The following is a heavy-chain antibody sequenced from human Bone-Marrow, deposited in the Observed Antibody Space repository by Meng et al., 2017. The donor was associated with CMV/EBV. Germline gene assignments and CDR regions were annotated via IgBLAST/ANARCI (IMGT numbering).Heavy chain of an antibody. CDR2: ISAYNGNT. CDR1: GGTFSSYA. Sequence: ASVKVSCKASGGTFSSYAISWVRQAPGQGLEWMGGISAYNGNTNYAQKLQGRVTMTTDTSTSTAYMELRSLRSDDTAVYYCARDRGGYCSSTSCYDYYYGMDVWGQGTTVTVS. CDR3: ARDRGGYCSSTSCYDYYYGMDV. J-gene: IGHJ6*02. D-gene: IGHD2-2*03. V-gene: IGHV1-18*01.